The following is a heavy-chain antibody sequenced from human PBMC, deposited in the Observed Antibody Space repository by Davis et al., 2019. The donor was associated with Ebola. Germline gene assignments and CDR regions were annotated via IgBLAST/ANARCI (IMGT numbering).Heavy chain of an antibody. J-gene: IGHJ4*02. CDR1: GGSIRSYY. CDR3: ARDRHDSSAYGS. V-gene: IGHV4-59*01. CDR2: IYYSGST. Sequence: SETLSLTCTVSGGSIRSYYWSWIRQSPGRGLEWIGYIYYSGSTNYNPSLKSRVTISLDTSKNQFSLKLTSVSAADTAVYFCARDRHDSSAYGSWGQGTLVTVSS. D-gene: IGHD3-22*01.